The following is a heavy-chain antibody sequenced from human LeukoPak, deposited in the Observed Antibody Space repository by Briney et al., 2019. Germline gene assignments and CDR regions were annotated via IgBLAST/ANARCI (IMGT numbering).Heavy chain of an antibody. CDR1: GYTLTSYG. D-gene: IGHD1-26*01. CDR3: ARDYTGIVGATVKGDY. Sequence: ASVKVSCKASGYTLTSYGISWVRQAPGQGLEWMGWISAYNGNTNYAQKLQGRVTMTTDTSTSTAYMELRSLRSDDTAVYYCARDYTGIVGATVKGDYWGQGTLVTVSS. J-gene: IGHJ4*02. CDR2: ISAYNGNT. V-gene: IGHV1-18*01.